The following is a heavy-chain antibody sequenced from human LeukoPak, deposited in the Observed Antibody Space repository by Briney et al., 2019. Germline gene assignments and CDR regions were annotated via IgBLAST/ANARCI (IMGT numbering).Heavy chain of an antibody. CDR1: GGSITNYF. CDR3: ARGHSAATTPLFDY. V-gene: IGHV4-38-2*02. Sequence: SETLSLTCSVSGGSITNYFWSWIRQPPGKGLEWIGSIYHSGSTYYNPSLKSRVTISVDTSKNQFSLKLSSVTAADTAVYYCARGHSAATTPLFDYWGQGTLVTVSS. J-gene: IGHJ4*02. D-gene: IGHD1-26*01. CDR2: IYHSGST.